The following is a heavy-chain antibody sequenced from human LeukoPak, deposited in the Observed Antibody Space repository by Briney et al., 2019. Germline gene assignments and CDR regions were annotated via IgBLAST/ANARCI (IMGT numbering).Heavy chain of an antibody. CDR1: GFTFSSYD. Sequence: GGSLRLSCAASGFTFSSYDMNWVRQTPGKGLEWVSSISSSSSYIFYADSVKGRFTISRDNAKNSLYLQMNSLRAEDTAVYYCARDRSGNYYDSSGYYYHFDYWGQGTLVTVSS. CDR2: ISSSSSYI. V-gene: IGHV3-21*01. J-gene: IGHJ4*02. CDR3: ARDRSGNYYDSSGYYYHFDY. D-gene: IGHD3-22*01.